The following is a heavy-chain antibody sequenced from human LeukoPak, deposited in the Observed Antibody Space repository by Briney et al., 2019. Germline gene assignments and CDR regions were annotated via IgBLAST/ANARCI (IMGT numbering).Heavy chain of an antibody. V-gene: IGHV3-23*01. J-gene: IGHJ4*02. CDR1: GFTFSSYG. CDR2: IKYSGDTT. CDR3: AKSGLNRFDY. Sequence: GGSLRLSCAASGFTFSSYGMIWVRQAPGKGLEWVSAIKYSGDTTSYADSVKGRFTISRDNSKNTLYLQMNSLRAEDTAVYYCAKSGLNRFDYWGQGTLVTVSS. D-gene: IGHD2-15*01.